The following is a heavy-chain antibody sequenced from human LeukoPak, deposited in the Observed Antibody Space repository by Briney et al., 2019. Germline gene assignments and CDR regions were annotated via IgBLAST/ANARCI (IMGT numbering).Heavy chain of an antibody. J-gene: IGHJ4*02. CDR3: AGRDVYNSAF. D-gene: IGHD5-24*01. CDR1: GFTFSGYY. V-gene: IGHV3-11*01. Sequence: PGGSLRLSCAASGFTFSGYYMSWVRQAPGKGLEWVSYITPSGSTTYYADSVKGRFTISRDNAKNSLYLQMNSLRAEDTAVYFCAGRDVYNSAFWGQGTLVTVSS. CDR2: ITPSGSTT.